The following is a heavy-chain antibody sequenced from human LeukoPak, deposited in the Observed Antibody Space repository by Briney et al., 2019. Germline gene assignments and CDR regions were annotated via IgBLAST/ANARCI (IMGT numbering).Heavy chain of an antibody. CDR2: INPNSGGT. J-gene: IGHJ4*02. CDR3: ARLRLDYYDSSGYYYSDY. V-gene: IGHV1-2*02. D-gene: IGHD3-22*01. CDR1: GYTFTGYY. Sequence: ASVKVSCKASGYTFTGYYMHWVRQAPGQGLEWMGWINPNSGGTNYAQKFQGRVTMTRDTSISTAYMELSRLRSDDTAVYYCARLRLDYYDSSGYYYSDYWGQGTLVTVSS.